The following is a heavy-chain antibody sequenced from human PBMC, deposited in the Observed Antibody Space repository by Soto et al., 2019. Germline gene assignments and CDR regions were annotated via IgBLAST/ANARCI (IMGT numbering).Heavy chain of an antibody. CDR3: ARGGARAGVVIPFDY. V-gene: IGHV4-31*03. Sequence: QVQLQESGPGLVKPSQTLSLTCTVSGGSISSGGYYWSWIRQHPGKGLEWIGYIYYSGSTYYNPSLKSRVTISVDTSKNQFSLKLSSVTAADTAVYYCARGGARAGVVIPFDYWGQGTLVTVSS. J-gene: IGHJ4*02. D-gene: IGHD3-3*01. CDR2: IYYSGST. CDR1: GGSISSGGYY.